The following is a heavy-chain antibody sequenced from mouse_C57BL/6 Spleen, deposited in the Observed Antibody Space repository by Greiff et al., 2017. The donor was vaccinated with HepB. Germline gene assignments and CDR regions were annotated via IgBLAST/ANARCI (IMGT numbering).Heavy chain of an antibody. CDR1: GYTFTEYT. V-gene: IGHV1-62-2*01. J-gene: IGHJ4*01. Sequence: VQLQQSGAELVKPGASVKLSCKASGYTFTEYTIHWVKQRSGQGLEWIGWFYPGSGSIKYNENFKDKATLPEDKSSSTVYMELRRLTSDNSAVYFCARHEARIGAGAGYAMDYWGQGTSVTVSS. CDR2: FYPGSGSI. D-gene: IGHD3-3*01. CDR3: ARHEARIGAGAGYAMDY.